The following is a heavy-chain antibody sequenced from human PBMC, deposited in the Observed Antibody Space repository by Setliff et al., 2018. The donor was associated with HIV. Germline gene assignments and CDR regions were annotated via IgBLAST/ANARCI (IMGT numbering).Heavy chain of an antibody. CDR1: GYTFGYNY. CDR3: SRDVGVPGRGNALDY. V-gene: IGHV1-2*06. Sequence: ASVKVPCKTSGYTFGYNYIHWVRQAPGQGLEWMGRIAPNSGDTKYAQKFEGRVTVTRDTSINTVYMEVSSLRSDDTAVYYCSRDVGVPGRGNALDYWGQGTQVTVSS. D-gene: IGHD1-26*01. J-gene: IGHJ4*02. CDR2: IAPNSGDT.